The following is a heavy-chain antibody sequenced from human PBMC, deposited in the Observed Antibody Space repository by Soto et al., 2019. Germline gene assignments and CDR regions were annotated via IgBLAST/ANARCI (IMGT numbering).Heavy chain of an antibody. V-gene: IGHV4-34*01. CDR1: GGSFSGYY. CDR3: ARALAARAYNWYDP. D-gene: IGHD6-6*01. J-gene: IGHJ5*02. Sequence: QVQLQQWGAGLLKPSETLSLTCAVYGGSFSGYYWSWIRQPPGKGLEWIGEINHNGSTNYNPSRKIRVTISVDTSKNQFSLKLRSVTAADTDVYDFARALAARAYNWYDPWGQGTLVTVSS. CDR2: INHNGST.